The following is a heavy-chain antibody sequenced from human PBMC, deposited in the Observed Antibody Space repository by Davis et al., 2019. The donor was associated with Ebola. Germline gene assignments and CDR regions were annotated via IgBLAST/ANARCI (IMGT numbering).Heavy chain of an antibody. Sequence: SLKISCAASGFTFDDYAMHWVRQAPGKGLEWVSGISWNSGSIGYADSVKGRFTTSRDNAKNSLYLQMNSLRAEDTAVYYCARDPAWGLSGYYYYGMDVWGQGTTVTVSS. J-gene: IGHJ6*02. V-gene: IGHV3-9*01. CDR2: ISWNSGSI. D-gene: IGHD2-15*01. CDR3: ARDPAWGLSGYYYYGMDV. CDR1: GFTFDDYA.